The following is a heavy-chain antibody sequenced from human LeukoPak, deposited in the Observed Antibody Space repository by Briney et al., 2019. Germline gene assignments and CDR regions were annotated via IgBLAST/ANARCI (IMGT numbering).Heavy chain of an antibody. Sequence: GGSLRLSCAASGFTFSSYAMSWVRQAPGKGLEWVSAISGSGGSTYYADSVKGRFTISRDNSKNTLYLQMNSLRAEGTAVYYCAKAPGYYYGMDVWGKGTTVTVSS. V-gene: IGHV3-23*01. J-gene: IGHJ6*04. CDR2: ISGSGGST. CDR1: GFTFSSYA. CDR3: AKAPGYYYGMDV.